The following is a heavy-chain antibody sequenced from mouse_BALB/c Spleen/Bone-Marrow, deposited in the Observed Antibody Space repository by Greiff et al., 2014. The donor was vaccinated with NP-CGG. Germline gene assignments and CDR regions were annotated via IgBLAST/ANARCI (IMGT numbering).Heavy chain of an antibody. Sequence: QVQLQQPGPGLVAPSQSLSITCTVSGFSLTTYGVHWVRQPPGKGLEWLGVTWAGGSTNYNSALMSRLSISKDNSKSQVFLKMNSLQTDDTAMYYCARAHYDYVLFDYWGQGTTLTVSS. V-gene: IGHV2-9*02. J-gene: IGHJ2*01. D-gene: IGHD2-4*01. CDR3: ARAHYDYVLFDY. CDR2: TWAGGST. CDR1: GFSLTTYG.